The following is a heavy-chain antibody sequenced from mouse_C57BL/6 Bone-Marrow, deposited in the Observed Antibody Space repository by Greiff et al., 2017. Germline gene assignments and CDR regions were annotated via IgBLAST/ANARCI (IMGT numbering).Heavy chain of an antibody. CDR3: ARGGDY. CDR1: GYTFTSYW. CDR2: IDPSDSYT. J-gene: IGHJ2*01. V-gene: IGHV1-50*01. Sequence: QVQLQQPGAELVKPGASVKLSCTASGYTFTSYWMQWVQQRPGQGLEWIGAIDPSDSYTNYTQKFKGKATLTVDTSSSTAYMQLSSLTSEDSAVYYCARGGDYWGQGTTLTVSS.